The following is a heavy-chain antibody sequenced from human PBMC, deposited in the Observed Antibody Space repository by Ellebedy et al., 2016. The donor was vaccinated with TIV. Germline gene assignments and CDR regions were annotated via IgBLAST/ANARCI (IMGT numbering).Heavy chain of an antibody. CDR2: IYWDDHK. Sequence: SGPTLVKPTQTLTLTCTFSGFSLSTSGVSVAWIRQPPGKALEWLAIIYWDDHKRYSPSLESRLTITKDISRNQVVLTLTSMDPVDTGTYYCAHIWSGTRWWEFDYWGQGTVVSVSS. CDR1: GFSLSTSGVS. V-gene: IGHV2-5*02. J-gene: IGHJ4*02. CDR3: AHIWSGTRWWEFDY. D-gene: IGHD2-15*01.